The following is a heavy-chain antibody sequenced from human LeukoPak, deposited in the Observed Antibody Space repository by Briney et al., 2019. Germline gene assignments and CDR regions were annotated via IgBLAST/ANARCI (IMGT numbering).Heavy chain of an antibody. CDR2: ISAYNGNT. CDR1: GGTFSSYA. Sequence: GSSVKVSCKASGGTFSSYAISWVRQAPGQGLEWMGWISAYNGNTNYAQKLQGRVTMTTDTSTSTAYMELRSLRSDDTAVYYCARDGGYSYGYGVEGLGYWGQGTLVTVSS. CDR3: ARDGGYSYGYGVEGLGY. V-gene: IGHV1-18*01. J-gene: IGHJ4*02. D-gene: IGHD5-18*01.